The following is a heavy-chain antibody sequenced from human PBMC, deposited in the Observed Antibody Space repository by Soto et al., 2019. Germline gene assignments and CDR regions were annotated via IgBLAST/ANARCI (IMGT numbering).Heavy chain of an antibody. D-gene: IGHD3-16*01. J-gene: IGHJ6*02. V-gene: IGHV1-18*01. CDR2: ISPYNDYT. CDR1: TFTFSDYA. Sequence: ASVKVSCKASTFTFSDYAISWVRQAPGQGLEWMGWISPYNDYTIYAQKLQGRVTMTTDTSTRTVYLDLRSLKSDDTAVYYCARGGYYDNTWGKLSHYGLDVWGQGTSVTVSS. CDR3: ARGGYYDNTWGKLSHYGLDV.